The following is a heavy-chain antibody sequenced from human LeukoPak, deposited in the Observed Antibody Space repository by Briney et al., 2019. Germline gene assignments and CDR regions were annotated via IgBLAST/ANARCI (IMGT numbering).Heavy chain of an antibody. D-gene: IGHD1-20*01. Sequence: SETLSLTCTVSGGSFSSYYWSWIRQPPGKGLEWIGNIYYSGGTNYNPSLTSRITISVDTSKNQFSLKLKSVTAADTAVYYCAKTRISGTAYAASDIWSQGTMVTVSS. V-gene: IGHV4-59*01. J-gene: IGHJ3*02. CDR3: AKTRISGTAYAASDI. CDR2: IYYSGGT. CDR1: GGSFSSYY.